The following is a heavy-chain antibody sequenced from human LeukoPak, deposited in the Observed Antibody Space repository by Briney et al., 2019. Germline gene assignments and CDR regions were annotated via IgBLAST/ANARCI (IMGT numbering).Heavy chain of an antibody. V-gene: IGHV3-21*01. J-gene: IGHJ4*02. CDR2: IGFSTTYI. CDR3: AKGYYGSGSYGWFDY. CDR1: AFTFSSHT. Sequence: GGSLRLSCAGSAFTFSSHTINWVRQAPGRGLEWVSCIGFSTTYIHYADSVKGRFTVTRDNAKGSVSLQMNSLRAEDTAVYYCAKGYYGSGSYGWFDYWGQGTLVTVSS. D-gene: IGHD3-10*01.